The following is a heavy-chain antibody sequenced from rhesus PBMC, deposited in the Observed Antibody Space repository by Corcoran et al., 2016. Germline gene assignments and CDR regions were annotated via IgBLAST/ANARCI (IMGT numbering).Heavy chain of an antibody. CDR1: GFTFSSYG. D-gene: IGHD4-29*01. CDR2: ISYDGSKK. Sequence: EVQLVESGGGLVQPGGSLRLSCAASGFTFSSYGMHWVRQVPGKGLEWVAFISYDGSKKYDEDSVKDRFTISRDNSKNMLYLQMKNLKLEDTAVYYCASGGYGSSHYYYFDLWGPGTPITISS. V-gene: IGHV3-54*02. CDR3: ASGGYGSSHYYYFDL. J-gene: IGHJ2*01.